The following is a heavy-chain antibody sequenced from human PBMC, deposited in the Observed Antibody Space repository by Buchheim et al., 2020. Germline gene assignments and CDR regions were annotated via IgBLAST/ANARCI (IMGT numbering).Heavy chain of an antibody. Sequence: EVQLVESGGGLVQPGGSLRLSCAASGFTFSSYWMHWVRQAPGKGLVWVSRINSDGSSTSYADSVKGRFTISRDNAKNTLYLQMNSLRAEDTAVYNCARDQPLGVRGAPIGPDYWGQGTL. CDR1: GFTFSSYW. CDR3: ARDQPLGVRGAPIGPDY. J-gene: IGHJ4*02. V-gene: IGHV3-74*01. CDR2: INSDGSST. D-gene: IGHD3-10*01.